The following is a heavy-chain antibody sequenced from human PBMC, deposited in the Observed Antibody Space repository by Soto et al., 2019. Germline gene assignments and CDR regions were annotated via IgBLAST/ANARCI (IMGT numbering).Heavy chain of an antibody. CDR3: AKDQRKWFGDPTYFDY. D-gene: IGHD3-10*01. V-gene: IGHV3-9*01. CDR2: ISWNSGSI. Sequence: GGSLRLSCAASGFTFDDYAMHWVRQAPGKGLEWVSGISWNSGSIGYADSVKGRFTISRDNAKNSLYLQMNSLRAEDTALYYCAKDQRKWFGDPTYFDYWGQGTLVTVSS. CDR1: GFTFDDYA. J-gene: IGHJ4*02.